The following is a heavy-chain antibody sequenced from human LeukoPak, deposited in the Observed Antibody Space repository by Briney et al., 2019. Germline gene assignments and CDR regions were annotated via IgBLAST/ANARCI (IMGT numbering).Heavy chain of an antibody. J-gene: IGHJ5*02. V-gene: IGHV4-39*01. CDR1: GGSISSSSYY. CDR2: IYYSGST. D-gene: IGHD6-19*01. Sequence: PSETLSLTCTVSGGSISSSSYYWGWSRQPRGKGREWIVRIYYSGSTYYNPALKSRVTISVNTAKNKFSLKLSSVTAADTAVYYCARRRLSIAVAGQSNWFDHWGQGTLVTVSS. CDR3: ARRRLSIAVAGQSNWFDH.